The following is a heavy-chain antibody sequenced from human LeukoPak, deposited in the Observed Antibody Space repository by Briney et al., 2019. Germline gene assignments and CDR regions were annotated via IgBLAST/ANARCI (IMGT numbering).Heavy chain of an antibody. V-gene: IGHV3-30*18. J-gene: IGHJ4*02. CDR1: GFTFSSYC. CDR3: AKDEVGGSNDY. D-gene: IGHD3-16*01. CDR2: ISYDGSSK. Sequence: GRSLRLSCAPFGFTFSSYCMHWVRQAPGKGLEWVAVISYDGSSKYYADSVKGRFTISRDNSKNTLYLQMNSLRAEDTAVYYCAKDEVGGSNDYWGQGTLVTVSS.